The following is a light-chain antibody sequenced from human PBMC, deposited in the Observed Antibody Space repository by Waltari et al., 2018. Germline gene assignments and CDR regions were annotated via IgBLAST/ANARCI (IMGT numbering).Light chain of an antibody. J-gene: IGKJ1*01. Sequence: DIVMTQSPDSLAVSLGERATVNCKSSQSVLYSPNNKNYVAWYQQKPGQPPKLLIYWASSRESGVPDRFSGSGYGTAFTLTISSLQAEDVAVYYCQQYANTPRTFGQGTTVEIK. CDR1: QSVLYSPNNKNY. V-gene: IGKV4-1*01. CDR3: QQYANTPRT. CDR2: WAS.